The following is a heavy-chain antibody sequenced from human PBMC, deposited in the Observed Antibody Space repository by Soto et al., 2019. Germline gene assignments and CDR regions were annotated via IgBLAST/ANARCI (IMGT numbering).Heavy chain of an antibody. J-gene: IGHJ4*02. Sequence: SETLSLTCTVSGGSISSGDYYWSWIRQPPGKGLEWIGYIYYSGSTYYNPSLKSRVTIPVDTSKNQFSLKLSSVTAADTAVYYCAVPRFYSSSWRFDKWGQGKLVTLYS. D-gene: IGHD6-13*01. CDR1: GGSISSGDYY. V-gene: IGHV4-30-4*01. CDR3: AVPRFYSSSWRFDK. CDR2: IYYSGST.